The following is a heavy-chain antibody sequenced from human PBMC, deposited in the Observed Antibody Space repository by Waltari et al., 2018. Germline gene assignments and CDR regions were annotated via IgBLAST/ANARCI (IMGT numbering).Heavy chain of an antibody. CDR2: IYYSGST. V-gene: IGHV4-31*03. D-gene: IGHD4-17*01. CDR3: ARADYGGNSNAFDI. J-gene: IGHJ3*02. Sequence: QVQLQESGPGLVKPSQPLSLTCTVSGGSISSGGYYWSWIRQHPGKGLEWIGYIYYSGSTYYNPCLKSRVTISVDTSKNQFSLKLSSVTAADTAVYYCARADYGGNSNAFDIWGQGTMVTVSS. CDR1: GGSISSGGYY.